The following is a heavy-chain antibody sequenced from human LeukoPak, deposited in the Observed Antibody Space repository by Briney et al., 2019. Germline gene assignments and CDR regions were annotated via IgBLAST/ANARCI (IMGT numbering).Heavy chain of an antibody. CDR1: GFTCSSYA. CDR2: ISGSGGST. V-gene: IGHV3-23*01. J-gene: IGHJ6*04. D-gene: IGHD3-3*01. Sequence: PGGSLRLSCAASGFTCSSYAMSWVRQAPGKGLEWVSAISGSGGSTYYADSVKGRFTISRDNSKNTLYLQMNSLRAEDTAVYYCAKKILDFWSGMDVWGKGTTVTVSS. CDR3: AKKILDFWSGMDV.